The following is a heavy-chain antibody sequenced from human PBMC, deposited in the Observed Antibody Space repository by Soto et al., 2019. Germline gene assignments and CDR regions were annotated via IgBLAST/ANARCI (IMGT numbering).Heavy chain of an antibody. D-gene: IGHD3-22*01. CDR3: ARDPAYYYDSSGYDYAFDI. Sequence: GGSLRLSCAASGFTFSSYAMHWVRQAPGKGLEWVAVISYDGSNKYYADSVKGRFTISRDNSKNTLYLQMNSLRAEDTAVYYCARDPAYYYDSSGYDYAFDIWGQGTMVTVSS. CDR2: ISYDGSNK. J-gene: IGHJ3*02. CDR1: GFTFSSYA. V-gene: IGHV3-30*04.